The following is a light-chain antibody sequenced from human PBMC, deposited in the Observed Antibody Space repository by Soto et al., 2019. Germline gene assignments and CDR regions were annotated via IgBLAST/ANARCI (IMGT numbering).Light chain of an antibody. CDR2: SNT. CDR1: SSDMGSNT. V-gene: IGLV1-44*01. CDR3: AAWDDSLNGFYV. J-gene: IGLJ1*01. Sequence: QSVLTQPPSASGTPGQRVTISCSGSSSDMGSNTVNWYQQLPGTAPKLLTYSNTQRPSGVPDRFSGSKSGTSASLAISGLQSEDEADYYCAAWDDSLNGFYVFGTGTKVTVL.